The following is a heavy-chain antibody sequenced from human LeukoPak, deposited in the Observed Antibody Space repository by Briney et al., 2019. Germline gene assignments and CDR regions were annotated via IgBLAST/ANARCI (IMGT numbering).Heavy chain of an antibody. D-gene: IGHD4-17*01. CDR1: GYTVTGYY. Sequence: SASVKVSCKASGYTVTGYYMHWVRQAPGQGLEWMGWINPNSGDTKYAQKYEGRVTMTRDTSISTAYMELSRLTSDDTAVYYCARGGELPMVTTSNDYWGQGTLVTVSS. J-gene: IGHJ4*02. CDR2: INPNSGDT. V-gene: IGHV1-2*02. CDR3: ARGGELPMVTTSNDY.